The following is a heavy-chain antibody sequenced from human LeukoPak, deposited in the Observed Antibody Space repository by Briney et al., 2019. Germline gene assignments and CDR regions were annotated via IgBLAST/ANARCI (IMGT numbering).Heavy chain of an antibody. CDR2: IKKDASEK. D-gene: IGHD3-16*01. Sequence: GGSLRLSCAASGFNFSSYWMTWVRQAPGKGLEWVANIKKDASEKNYVDSVKGRFTISRDNARNSLYLQMNSLRADDTAIYYCTRGGYGSSKFWGDWGRGTMVTVSS. CDR3: TRGGYGSSKFWGD. V-gene: IGHV3-7*01. CDR1: GFNFSSYW. J-gene: IGHJ3*01.